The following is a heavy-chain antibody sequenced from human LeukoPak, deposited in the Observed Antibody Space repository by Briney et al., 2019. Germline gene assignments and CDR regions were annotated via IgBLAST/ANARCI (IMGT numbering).Heavy chain of an antibody. CDR2: ISGSGGST. J-gene: IGHJ4*02. CDR3: AKDHGYCSSTSCKVLDY. Sequence: GGSLRLSCAASGFTFSSYAMSWVRQAPGKGLEWVSAISGSGGSTYYADSVKGRFTVSRDNSKNTLYLQMNSLRAEDTAVYYCAKDHGYCSSTSCKVLDYWGQGTLVTVSS. CDR1: GFTFSSYA. D-gene: IGHD2-2*03. V-gene: IGHV3-23*01.